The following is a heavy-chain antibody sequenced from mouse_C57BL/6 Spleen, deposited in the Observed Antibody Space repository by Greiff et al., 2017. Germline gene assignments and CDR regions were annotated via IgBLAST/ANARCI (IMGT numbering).Heavy chain of an antibody. J-gene: IGHJ2*01. D-gene: IGHD4-1*01. V-gene: IGHV1-54*01. CDR1: GYAFTNYL. CDR3: ASSGMGFDY. Sequence: QVQLQQSGAELVRPGTSVKVSCKASGYAFTNYLIEWVKQRPGQGLEWIGVINPGSGGTNYNEKFKGKATLTADKSSSTAYMQLSSLTSEGSAVYFCASSGMGFDYWGQGTTLTVSS. CDR2: INPGSGGT.